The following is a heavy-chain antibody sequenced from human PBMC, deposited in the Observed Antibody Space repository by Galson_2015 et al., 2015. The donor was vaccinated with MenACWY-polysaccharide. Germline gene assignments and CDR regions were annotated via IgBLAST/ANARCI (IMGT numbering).Heavy chain of an antibody. J-gene: IGHJ6*02. CDR2: IPYDGNNK. Sequence: SMRLACAASGFTFRSYGMHWVRQAPGKGLEWVAIIPYDGNNKYYADSVKGRFTISRDNSKNTLYLQMNSLRAEDTAVYSCAKDVRYRMDVWVQGTMVTVSS. CDR3: AKDVRYRMDV. CDR1: GFTFRSYG. V-gene: IGHV3-30*18.